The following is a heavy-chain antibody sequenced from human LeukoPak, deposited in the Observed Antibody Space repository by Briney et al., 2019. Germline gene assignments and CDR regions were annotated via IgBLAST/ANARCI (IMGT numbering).Heavy chain of an antibody. V-gene: IGHV1-2*02. J-gene: IGHJ2*01. CDR1: GYTFTGYY. CDR3: VTQSSSWPLSWYFDL. D-gene: IGHD6-13*01. CDR2: INPNSGGT. Sequence: ASVKVSCKASGYTFTGYYMHWVRQAPGQGLEWMGWINPNSGGTNYAQKFQGRVTMTRDTSISTAYMELSRLRSDDTAVYYCVTQSSSWPLSWYFDLWGRGTLVTVSS.